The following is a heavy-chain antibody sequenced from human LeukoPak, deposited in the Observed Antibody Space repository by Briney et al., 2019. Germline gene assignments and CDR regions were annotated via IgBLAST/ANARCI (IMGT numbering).Heavy chain of an antibody. D-gene: IGHD4-23*01. CDR1: GGSISSGSYY. CDR3: VRLSVVSLHRYFDL. J-gene: IGHJ2*01. Sequence: SQTLSLTCTVSGGSISSGSYYWSWIRQPAGKGLEWIGRIYTSGSTNYNPSLKSRVTISVDTSKNQFSLKLNSVTAADTAVYYCVRLSVVSLHRYFDLWGRGTLVTVSS. CDR2: IYTSGST. V-gene: IGHV4-61*02.